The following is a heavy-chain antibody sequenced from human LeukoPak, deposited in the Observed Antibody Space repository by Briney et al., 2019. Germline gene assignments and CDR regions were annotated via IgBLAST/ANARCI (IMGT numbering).Heavy chain of an antibody. CDR2: IYYSGST. V-gene: IGHV4-59*04. D-gene: IGHD6-6*01. CDR1: GGSTSSYY. Sequence: SETLSLTCTVSGGSTSSYYWSWIRQPPGKGLEWIGCIYYSGSTYYNPSLKSRVTISVDTSKNQFSLKLSSVTAADTAVYYRASLRDEYRYGMDVWGQGTTVTVSS. J-gene: IGHJ6*02. CDR3: ASLRDEYRYGMDV.